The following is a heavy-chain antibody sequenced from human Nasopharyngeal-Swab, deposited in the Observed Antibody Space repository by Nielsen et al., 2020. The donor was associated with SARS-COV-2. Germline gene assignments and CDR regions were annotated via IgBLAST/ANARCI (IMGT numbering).Heavy chain of an antibody. D-gene: IGHD3-3*01. J-gene: IGHJ4*02. V-gene: IGHV3-15*01. Sequence: VRQAPGKGLEWVGLIKSKTDGGTTDYAAPVKGRFTISRDDSKNTLYLQMNSLKTEDTAVYYCTTDSRDYDFWSGYYPPSDHWGQGTLVTVSS. CDR3: TTDSRDYDFWSGYYPPSDH. CDR2: IKSKTDGGTT.